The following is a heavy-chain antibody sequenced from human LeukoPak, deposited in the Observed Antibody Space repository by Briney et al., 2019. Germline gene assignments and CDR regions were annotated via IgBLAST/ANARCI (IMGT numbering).Heavy chain of an antibody. J-gene: IGHJ4*02. Sequence: SETLSLICTVSGGSISNYYWSWIRQPPGKGLEWIGYIYYSGSTNYNPSLKSRVTISVDTSKNQFSLKLSSVTAADTAVYYCARGAGELFMRYFDYWGQGTLVTVSS. CDR2: IYYSGST. CDR1: GGSISNYY. D-gene: IGHD3-10*01. CDR3: ARGAGELFMRYFDY. V-gene: IGHV4-59*08.